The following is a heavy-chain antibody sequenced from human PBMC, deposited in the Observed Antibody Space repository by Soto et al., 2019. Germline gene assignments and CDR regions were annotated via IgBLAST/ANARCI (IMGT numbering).Heavy chain of an antibody. Sequence: GGSLRLSCAASGFTFSSDAMSWVRQAPGKGLEWVSGISGSGGSTNYADSVKGRFTISRDQSKNTLYLQMNSLRAEDTAVYYCAKDHRSIQMATYYFDYGGQGTLVPVSS. CDR2: ISGSGGST. CDR1: GFTFSSDA. CDR3: AKDHRSIQMATYYFDY. V-gene: IGHV3-23*01. J-gene: IGHJ4*02. D-gene: IGHD5-12*01.